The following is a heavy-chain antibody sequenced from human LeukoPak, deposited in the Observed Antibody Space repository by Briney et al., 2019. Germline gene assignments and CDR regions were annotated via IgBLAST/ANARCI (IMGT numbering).Heavy chain of an antibody. J-gene: IGHJ4*02. CDR1: GFTFSSYG. Sequence: GGSLRLSCAASGFTFSSYGMHWVRQAPGKGLEWVAVIWYDGSNKYYADSVKGRFTISRDNSKNTLYLQMNSLRAEDTAVYYCAKGYLNYDILTGYPTYFDYWGQGTLVTVSS. V-gene: IGHV3-33*06. CDR3: AKGYLNYDILTGYPTYFDY. D-gene: IGHD3-9*01. CDR2: IWYDGSNK.